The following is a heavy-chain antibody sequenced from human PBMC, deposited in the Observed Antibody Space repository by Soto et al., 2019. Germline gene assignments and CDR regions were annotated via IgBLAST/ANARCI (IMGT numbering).Heavy chain of an antibody. J-gene: IGHJ6*03. CDR2: IIPIFGTA. D-gene: IGHD6-19*01. CDR3: ARDRTPYSSGWYRLMEV. V-gene: IGHV1-69*13. CDR1: GGTLSSYA. Sequence: SVKISCKASGGTLSSYAISWVRQAPGQGLEWMGGIIPIFGTANYAQKFQGRVTITADESTSTAYMELSSLRSEDTAVYYCARDRTPYSSGWYRLMEVWGKGTTVTVSS.